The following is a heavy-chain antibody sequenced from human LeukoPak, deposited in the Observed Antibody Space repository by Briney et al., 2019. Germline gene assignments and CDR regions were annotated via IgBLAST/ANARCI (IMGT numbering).Heavy chain of an antibody. D-gene: IGHD3-16*01. Sequence: SETLSLTCTVSGDSVSSNSYYWTWIRQPPGKGLEWIGYISSSGSTKYNPSLESRVTISLDTSKNQFSLKLNSVTAADTAVYYCARHYGPWGQGTLVTVSS. V-gene: IGHV4-61*01. J-gene: IGHJ5*02. CDR3: ARHYGP. CDR2: ISSSGST. CDR1: GDSVSSNSYY.